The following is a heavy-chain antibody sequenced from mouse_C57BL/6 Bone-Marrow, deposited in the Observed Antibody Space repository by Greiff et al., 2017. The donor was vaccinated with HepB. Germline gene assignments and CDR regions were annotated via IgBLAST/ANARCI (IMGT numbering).Heavy chain of an antibody. CDR2: INPNNGGT. Sequence: VQLQQSGPELVKPGASVKISCKASGYTFTDYYMNWVKQSHGKSLEWIGDINPNNGGTSYNQKFKGKATLTVDKSSSTAYMELRSLTSEDSAVYYCASRHYGSSYGDFDYWGQGTTLTVSS. CDR1: GYTFTDYY. V-gene: IGHV1-26*01. J-gene: IGHJ2*01. D-gene: IGHD1-1*01. CDR3: ASRHYGSSYGDFDY.